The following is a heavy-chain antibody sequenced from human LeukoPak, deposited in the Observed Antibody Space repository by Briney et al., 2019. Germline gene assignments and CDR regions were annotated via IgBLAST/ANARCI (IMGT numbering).Heavy chain of an antibody. CDR1: GGTFSSYA. D-gene: IGHD3-10*01. CDR3: ASRRSRFGELLYFDY. CDR2: IIPIFGTA. V-gene: IGHV1-69*06. J-gene: IGHJ4*02. Sequence: ASVTVSCKASGGTFSSYAISWVRQAPGQGLEWMGGIIPIFGTANYAQKFQGRVTITADKSTSTAYMEQSSLRSEDTDVYYCASRRSRFGELLYFDYWGQGTLVTVSS.